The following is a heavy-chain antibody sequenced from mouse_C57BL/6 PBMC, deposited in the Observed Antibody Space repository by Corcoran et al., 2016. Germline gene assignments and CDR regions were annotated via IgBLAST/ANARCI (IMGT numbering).Heavy chain of an antibody. CDR3: SSPNYYNAMDY. V-gene: IGHV3-6*01. J-gene: IGHJ4*01. Sequence: DVQLQESGPGLVKPSQSLSLTCSVTGYSITSGYYWNWIRQFPGNKLEWMGYISYDSSNNYNPSRKNRISITRYTSKNKFFLKLNFVTTEDTATDDGSSPNYYNAMDYWGQGTSVTVSS. D-gene: IGHD1-1*01. CDR1: GYSITSGYY. CDR2: ISYDSSN.